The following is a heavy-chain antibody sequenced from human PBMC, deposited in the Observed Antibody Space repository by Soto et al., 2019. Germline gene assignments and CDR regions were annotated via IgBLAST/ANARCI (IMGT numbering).Heavy chain of an antibody. Sequence: GGSLRLSCAASGFTFSSYAMSWVRQAPGKGLEWVSAISGSGGSTYYADSVKGRFTISRDNSKNTLYLQMNSLRAEETAVYYCAKDSPTDTGNIVVVPAAHLYYYGMDVWGQGTTVTVSS. CDR2: ISGSGGST. J-gene: IGHJ6*02. V-gene: IGHV3-23*01. CDR1: GFTFSSYA. CDR3: AKDSPTDTGNIVVVPAAHLYYYGMDV. D-gene: IGHD2-2*01.